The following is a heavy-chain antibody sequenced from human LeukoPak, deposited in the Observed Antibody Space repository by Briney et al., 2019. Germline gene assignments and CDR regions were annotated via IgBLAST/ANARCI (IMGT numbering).Heavy chain of an antibody. J-gene: IGHJ6*03. CDR3: ARRPHSSWNYYYYYYMDV. Sequence: SETLSLTCTVSGGSISSSSYYWGWIRQPPGKGLEWIGSIYYSGSTYYNPSLKSRVTISVDTSKNQFSLKLSSVTAADTAVYYCARRPHSSWNYYYYYYMDVWGKGTTVTVSS. CDR1: GGSISSSSYY. CDR2: IYYSGST. V-gene: IGHV4-39*01. D-gene: IGHD6-13*01.